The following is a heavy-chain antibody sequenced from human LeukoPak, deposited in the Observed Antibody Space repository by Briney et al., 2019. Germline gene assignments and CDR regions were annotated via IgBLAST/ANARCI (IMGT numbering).Heavy chain of an antibody. CDR1: GGSISSYY. D-gene: IGHD4-17*01. V-gene: IGHV4-59*01. Sequence: MPSETLSLTCTVSGGSISSYYWSWIRQPPGKGLEWIGYIYYSGSTNYNPSLKSRVTISVDTSKNQFSLKLSSVTAADTAVYYCARGMTTVTDNFDYWGQGTLVTVSS. CDR2: IYYSGST. J-gene: IGHJ4*02. CDR3: ARGMTTVTDNFDY.